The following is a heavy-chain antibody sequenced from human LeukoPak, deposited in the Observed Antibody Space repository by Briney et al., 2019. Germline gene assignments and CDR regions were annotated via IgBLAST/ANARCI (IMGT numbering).Heavy chain of an antibody. CDR1: GFTFSSYW. J-gene: IGHJ5*02. D-gene: IGHD6-13*01. V-gene: IGHV3-7*01. Sequence: GGSLRLSCAASGFTFSSYWMSWVRQAPGKGLEWVANIKQDGSEKYYVDSVKGRFTISRDNAKNSLYLQMNSLRAEDTAVYYCARHTRAFIAAAGYNWFDPWGQGTLVTVSS. CDR3: ARHTRAFIAAAGYNWFDP. CDR2: IKQDGSEK.